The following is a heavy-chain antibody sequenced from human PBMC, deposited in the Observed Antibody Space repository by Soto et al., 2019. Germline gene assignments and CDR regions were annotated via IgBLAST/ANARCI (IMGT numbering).Heavy chain of an antibody. CDR1: GSTFSSYG. J-gene: IGHJ4*02. CDR3: AKDTYYHDSSGYYVFDY. V-gene: IGHV3-30*18. CDR2: ISYAGSNK. D-gene: IGHD3-22*01. Sequence: QVQLVESGGGVVQPGRSLRLSCAASGSTFSSYGMHWVRQAPGKGLEWVAAISYAGSNKNYADSVKGRFTISRDNSKNTLSLQMDSLRDEDTAVYYCAKDTYYHDSSGYYVFDYWGQGTLVTVSS.